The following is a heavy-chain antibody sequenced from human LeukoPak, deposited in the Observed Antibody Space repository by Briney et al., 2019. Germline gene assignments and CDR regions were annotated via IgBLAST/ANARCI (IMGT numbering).Heavy chain of an antibody. CDR1: GFTFGNSP. V-gene: IGHV3-23*01. Sequence: QPGGSLRLSCVGSGFTFGNSPMGWVRQAPGKGLEWVSGINADGSDTAYADSVKGRFSISRDNSKNTVYLQMNSLRVEDTATYFCAKKTSGPNPFDFWGQGTLVTVSS. D-gene: IGHD1-14*01. J-gene: IGHJ4*02. CDR3: AKKTSGPNPFDF. CDR2: INADGSDT.